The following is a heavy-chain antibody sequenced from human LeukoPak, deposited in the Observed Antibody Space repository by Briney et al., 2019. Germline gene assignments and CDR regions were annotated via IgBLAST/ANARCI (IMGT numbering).Heavy chain of an antibody. V-gene: IGHV3-23*01. Sequence: PGGSLRLSCADSGFTFSSYAMRWVRQAPGKDLEWVSSISGSGGSTYRADSVEGRFTISRDNSKNTLYLQMNSLRAEDTALYYCAKISDYSSNFDYWGLGTLVTVSS. J-gene: IGHJ4*02. CDR3: AKISDYSSNFDY. CDR1: GFTFSSYA. D-gene: IGHD3-10*01. CDR2: ISGSGGST.